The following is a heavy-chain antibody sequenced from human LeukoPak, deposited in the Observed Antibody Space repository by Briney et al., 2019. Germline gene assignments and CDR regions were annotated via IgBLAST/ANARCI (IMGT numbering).Heavy chain of an antibody. V-gene: IGHV4-31*03. Sequence: SQTLSLTCTVSGGSISSGGYYWSWIRQHLGTGLEWIGYIYYSGSTYYNPSLKSRVTISVDTSKNQFSLKLSSVTAADTAVYYCARDDDYGDYGFDPWGQGTLVTVSS. D-gene: IGHD4-17*01. CDR1: GGSISSGGYY. J-gene: IGHJ5*02. CDR2: IYYSGST. CDR3: ARDDDYGDYGFDP.